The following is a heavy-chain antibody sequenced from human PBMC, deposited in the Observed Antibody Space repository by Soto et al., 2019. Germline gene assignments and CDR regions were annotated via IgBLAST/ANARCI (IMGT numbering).Heavy chain of an antibody. D-gene: IGHD4-17*01. Sequence: GESLKISCKRSGYSFTSYWISWVRQMPWKGLEWMGRIDPSDSYTNYSPSFQGHVTISADKSISTAYLQWSSLKASDTAMYYCARLSSRSGDYGAFDYWRQGTLVTVSS. CDR3: ARLSSRSGDYGAFDY. V-gene: IGHV5-10-1*01. CDR1: GYSFTSYW. J-gene: IGHJ4*02. CDR2: IDPSDSYT.